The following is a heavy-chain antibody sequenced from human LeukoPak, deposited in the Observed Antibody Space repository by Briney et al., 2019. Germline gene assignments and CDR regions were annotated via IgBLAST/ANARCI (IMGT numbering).Heavy chain of an antibody. CDR1: GFTFSSYE. V-gene: IGHV3-48*03. J-gene: IGHJ4*02. Sequence: GGSLRLSCAASGFTFSSYEMNWVRQAPGQGLEWISYISSSGTIYYADSVKGRFTISRDNAKNSLYLEMYSLRDEDTAVYYCARDQNHYVWGTYRYNPFDDWGQGTLVTVSS. D-gene: IGHD3-16*02. CDR2: ISSSGTI. CDR3: ARDQNHYVWGTYRYNPFDD.